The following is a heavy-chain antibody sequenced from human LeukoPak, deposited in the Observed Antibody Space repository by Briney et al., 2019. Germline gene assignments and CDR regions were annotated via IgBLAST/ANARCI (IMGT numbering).Heavy chain of an antibody. CDR1: GFTFSSYW. V-gene: IGHV3-7*01. Sequence: GGSLRLSCAASGFTFSSYWMNWVRQAPGKGLEWVAKIKKDGSEKYYVDSVKGRFTISRDNAKTSLFLQMNSLRAEDTAVYYCARDLSGITGYTYGRGIDYWGQGTLVTVSS. CDR2: IKKDGSEK. CDR3: ARDLSGITGYTYGRGIDY. J-gene: IGHJ4*02. D-gene: IGHD5-18*01.